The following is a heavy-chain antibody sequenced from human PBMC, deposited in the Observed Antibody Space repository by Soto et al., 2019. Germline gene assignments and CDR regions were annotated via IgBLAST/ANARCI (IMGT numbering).Heavy chain of an antibody. V-gene: IGHV4-34*01. D-gene: IGHD3-3*01. J-gene: IGHJ5*02. CDR1: GASFSGYQ. CDR2: INDSGNI. Sequence: PSETLSLTCAVYGASFSGYQWTWIRQTPGKGLEWIGEINDSGNINYNPSLKSRVTISLDTPKNQFSLKLSSVTAADTAVYYCARDRAGTIFGVVTNWFGPWGQGTLVTVSS. CDR3: ARDRAGTIFGVVTNWFGP.